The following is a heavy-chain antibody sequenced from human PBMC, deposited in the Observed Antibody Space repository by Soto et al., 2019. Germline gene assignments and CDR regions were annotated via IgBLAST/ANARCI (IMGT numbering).Heavy chain of an antibody. D-gene: IGHD2-2*01. CDR2: ISSSSSTI. Sequence: GGSLRLSCAASGFTFSSYSMNWVRQAPGKGLEWVSYISSSSSTIYYADSVKGRFTISRDNAKNSLYRQMNSLRDEDTAVYYCARDPAIVVVPASLTTGGGMDVWGQGTTVTVSS. CDR3: ARDPAIVVVPASLTTGGGMDV. J-gene: IGHJ6*02. CDR1: GFTFSSYS. V-gene: IGHV3-48*02.